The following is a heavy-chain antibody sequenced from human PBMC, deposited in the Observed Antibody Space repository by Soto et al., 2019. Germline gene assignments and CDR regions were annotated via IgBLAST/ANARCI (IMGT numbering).Heavy chain of an antibody. J-gene: IGHJ5*02. CDR1: GGSFRGYY. CDR2: INHSGST. CDR3: ATKAGGTRGIAAQGFFDP. D-gene: IGHD6-6*01. Sequence: SETLSLNCPLYGGSFRGYYWSRIRQPPGQSLEWIGEINHSGSTNYSPSLKSRVTISVDTSKNQFSLKLSSVTAADTAVYYCATKAGGTRGIAAQGFFDPWGQGTLVTVSS. V-gene: IGHV4-34*01.